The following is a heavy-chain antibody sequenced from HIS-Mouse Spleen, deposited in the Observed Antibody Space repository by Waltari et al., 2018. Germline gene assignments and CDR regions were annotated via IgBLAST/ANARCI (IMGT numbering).Heavy chain of an antibody. CDR3: ARIAEGYTSGWYAFDY. J-gene: IGHJ4*02. CDR2: IDWDDDK. CDR1: GFSLSTSGMC. Sequence: VTLRESGPALVKPTQTLTLTCTFSGFSLSTSGMCVSWIRKPPGKALEWLARIDWDDDKYYSTSLKTRLTISRDTSKNQVVLTMTNMDPLDTATYYCARIAEGYTSGWYAFDYWGQGTLVTVSS. D-gene: IGHD6-19*01. V-gene: IGHV2-70*15.